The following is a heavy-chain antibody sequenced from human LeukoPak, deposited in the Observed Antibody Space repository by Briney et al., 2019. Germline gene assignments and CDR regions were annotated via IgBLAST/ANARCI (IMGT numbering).Heavy chain of an antibody. CDR2: IYHSGST. CDR3: ARDYYYYGMDV. J-gene: IGHJ6*02. Sequence: PSETLSLTCTVSVGSISINYWSWIRQPPGKGLEWIGYIYHSGSTYYNPSLKSRVTISVDRSKNQFSLELSSVTAADTAVYYCARDYYYYGMDVRGQGTTVTVSS. CDR1: VGSISINY. V-gene: IGHV4-59*12.